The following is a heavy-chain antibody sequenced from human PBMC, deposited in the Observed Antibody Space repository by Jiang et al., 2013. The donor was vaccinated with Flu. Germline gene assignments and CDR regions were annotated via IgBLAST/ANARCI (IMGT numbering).Heavy chain of an antibody. D-gene: IGHD4-17*01. Sequence: LLKPSETLSLTCAVYGGSFSGYYWSWIRQPPGKGLEWIGEINHSGSTNYNPSLKSRVTISVDTSKNQFSLKLSSVTAADTAVYYCARAPLTVTTSNAFDIWGQGTMVTVSS. CDR1: GGSFSGYY. J-gene: IGHJ3*02. CDR3: ARAPLTVTTSNAFDI. V-gene: IGHV4-34*01. CDR2: INHSGST.